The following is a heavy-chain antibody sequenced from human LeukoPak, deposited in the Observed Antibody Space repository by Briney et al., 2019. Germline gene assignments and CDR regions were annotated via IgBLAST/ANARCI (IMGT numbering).Heavy chain of an antibody. Sequence: SVKVSWKASGGTFSSYAISWVRQAPGQGLEWMGRIIPIFGIANYAQKFQGRVTITADKSTSTAYMELSSLRSEDTAVYYCARVGDTMTFDYWGQGTLVTVSS. CDR2: IIPIFGIA. CDR1: GGTFSSYA. D-gene: IGHD1-26*01. V-gene: IGHV1-69*04. CDR3: ARVGDTMTFDY. J-gene: IGHJ4*02.